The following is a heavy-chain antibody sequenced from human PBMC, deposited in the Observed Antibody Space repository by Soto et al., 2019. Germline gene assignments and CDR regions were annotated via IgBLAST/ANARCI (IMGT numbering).Heavy chain of an antibody. V-gene: IGHV4-30-2*06. Sequence: PLSLTCTVSGGSITSGGYSWSWIRQSPGQGLEWIGYIYQSGSAFYNPSLKTRATILVDRSKNQFSLNLTSVTAADAAVYYCARAFYGVDLWGQGTTVTVSS. CDR3: ARAFYGVDL. J-gene: IGHJ6*02. CDR1: GGSITSGGYS. CDR2: IYQSGSA.